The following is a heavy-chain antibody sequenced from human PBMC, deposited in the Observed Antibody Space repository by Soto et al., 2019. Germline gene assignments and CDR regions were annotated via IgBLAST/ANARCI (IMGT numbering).Heavy chain of an antibody. Sequence: SETLSLTCAVSGYSISSGYSWGWIRQPPAKGLECIGTIYHSGSTYYNSSLKSRVTISVDTSKNQFSLRLSSVTAADTAVYYCARDSGTYLYYFDYWGQGTLVTVSS. J-gene: IGHJ4*02. D-gene: IGHD1-26*01. CDR2: IYHSGST. CDR3: ARDSGTYLYYFDY. CDR1: GYSISSGYS. V-gene: IGHV4-38-2*02.